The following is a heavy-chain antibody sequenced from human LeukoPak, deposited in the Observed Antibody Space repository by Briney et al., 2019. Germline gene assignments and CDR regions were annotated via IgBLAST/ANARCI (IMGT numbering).Heavy chain of an antibody. CDR1: GYTFTSYD. J-gene: IGHJ5*02. V-gene: IGHV1-8*01. Sequence: ASVKVSCKASGYTFTSYDINWVRQATGQGLEWMGWMNPNSGNTGYAQKFQGRVTMTRNASISTAYMELSSLRSEDTAVYYCARGGYSSSWHPLWGEFDPWGQGTLVTVSS. CDR2: MNPNSGNT. D-gene: IGHD6-13*01. CDR3: ARGGYSSSWHPLWGEFDP.